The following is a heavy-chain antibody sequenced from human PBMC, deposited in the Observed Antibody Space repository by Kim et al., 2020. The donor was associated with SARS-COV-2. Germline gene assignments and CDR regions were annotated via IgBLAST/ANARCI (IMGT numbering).Heavy chain of an antibody. CDR3: ARDHYDSSGRYYYGMDV. D-gene: IGHD3-22*01. CDR2: IYSGGST. J-gene: IGHJ6*02. Sequence: GGSLRLSCAASGFTVSSNYMSWVRQAPGKGLEWVSVIYSGGSTYYADSVKGRFTISRDNSKNTLYLQMNSLRAEDTAVYYCARDHYDSSGRYYYGMDVWGQGTTVTVSS. CDR1: GFTVSSNY. V-gene: IGHV3-53*01.